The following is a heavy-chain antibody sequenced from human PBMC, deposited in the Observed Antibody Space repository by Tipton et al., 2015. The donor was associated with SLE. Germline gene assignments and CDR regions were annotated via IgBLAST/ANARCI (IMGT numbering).Heavy chain of an antibody. J-gene: IGHJ5*02. Sequence: TLSLTCTVSGGSIRSGGYYWNWIRQRPGKGLEWIGSISYSGSTYYKPSLKSRINISVDASKNQFSLSLGSVTAADTAVYYCARDLRSLFGAWGQGTLVTVSS. CDR2: ISYSGST. D-gene: IGHD3-3*01. V-gene: IGHV4-31*03. CDR3: ARDLRSLFGA. CDR1: GGSIRSGGYY.